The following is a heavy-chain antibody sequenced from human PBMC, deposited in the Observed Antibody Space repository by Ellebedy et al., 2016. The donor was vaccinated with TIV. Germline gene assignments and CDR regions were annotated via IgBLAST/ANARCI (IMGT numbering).Heavy chain of an antibody. D-gene: IGHD6-13*01. V-gene: IGHV3-23*01. Sequence: GESLKISCAASGFTFSRNAMTWVRQAPGKGLEWVSAISGSGDSTYYADSVKGRFTISRDNSKNTLYLQMNSLRAEDTAVYYCAKEFPLDHSGWYFDLWGRGTLVTVSS. CDR1: GFTFSRNA. CDR2: ISGSGDST. J-gene: IGHJ2*01. CDR3: AKEFPLDHSGWYFDL.